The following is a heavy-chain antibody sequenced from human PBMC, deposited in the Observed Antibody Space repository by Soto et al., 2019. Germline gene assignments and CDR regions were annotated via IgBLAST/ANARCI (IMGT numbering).Heavy chain of an antibody. J-gene: IGHJ4*02. V-gene: IGHV4-34*01. CDR2: INHSGST. D-gene: IGHD6-19*01. CDR1: GGSFSGYY. Sequence: SETLSLTCAVYGGSFSGYYWSWIRQPPGKGLEWIGEINHSGSTNYNPSLKSRVTISVDTSKNQFSLKLSSVTAADTAVYSCARGFIAVAGISVYYFDYWGQGTLVTVSS. CDR3: ARGFIAVAGISVYYFDY.